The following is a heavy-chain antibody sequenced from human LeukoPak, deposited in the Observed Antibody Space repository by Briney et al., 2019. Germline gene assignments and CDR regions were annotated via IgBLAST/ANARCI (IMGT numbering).Heavy chain of an antibody. J-gene: IGHJ3*02. Sequence: SQTLSLTCTVSGGSISSGSYYWSWIRQPAGKGLEWIGRIYTSGSTNYNPSLKSRVTISVDTSKNQFSLKLSSVTAADTAVYYCATGTTGTAAFDIWGQGTMVTVS. CDR2: IYTSGST. CDR3: ATGTTGTAAFDI. V-gene: IGHV4-61*02. D-gene: IGHD1-1*01. CDR1: GGSISSGSYY.